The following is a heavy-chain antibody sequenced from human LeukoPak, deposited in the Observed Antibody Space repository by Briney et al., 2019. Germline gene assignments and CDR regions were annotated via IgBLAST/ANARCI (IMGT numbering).Heavy chain of an antibody. CDR2: IAYDGSRA. V-gene: IGHV3-33*01. Sequence: GGSLRLSCAGSGFTFGGYGMHWFRQTPGRGLKWVAVIAYDGSRAFYADSVKGRFTISRDNSKNTMSVQMDDLRAEDTAVYYCTRYNNDHFDYWGQGTLVTVSS. J-gene: IGHJ4*02. CDR1: GFTFGGYG. D-gene: IGHD1-14*01. CDR3: TRYNNDHFDY.